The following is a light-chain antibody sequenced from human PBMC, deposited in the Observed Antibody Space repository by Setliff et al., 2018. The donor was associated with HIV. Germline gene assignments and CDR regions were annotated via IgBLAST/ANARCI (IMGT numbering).Light chain of an antibody. CDR2: GAS. Sequence: EIVMTQSAATLSVSPGEGATLSCRASQSVRSNLAWYQQKPGQAPRFLIYGASTRATGIPARFSGSGSGTEFTLTISSMQSEDFAVYYCQQYNNWPLTFGQGTKVDIK. CDR3: QQYNNWPLT. CDR1: QSVRSN. J-gene: IGKJ1*01. V-gene: IGKV3-15*01.